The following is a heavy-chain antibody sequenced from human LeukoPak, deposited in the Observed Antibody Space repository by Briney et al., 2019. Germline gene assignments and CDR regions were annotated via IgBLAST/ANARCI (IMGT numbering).Heavy chain of an antibody. D-gene: IGHD2-2*01. CDR3: AREQMIRYCSSTSCYSYFQH. J-gene: IGHJ1*01. CDR2: IRSKANSYAT. CDR1: GFTFSGSA. V-gene: IGHV3-73*01. Sequence: PGGSLRLSCAASGFTFSGSAMHWVRQASGKGLEWVGRIRSKANSYATAYAASVKGRFTISRDDSKNTAYLQMNSLRAEDTAVYYCAREQMIRYCSSTSCYSYFQHWGQGTLVTVSS.